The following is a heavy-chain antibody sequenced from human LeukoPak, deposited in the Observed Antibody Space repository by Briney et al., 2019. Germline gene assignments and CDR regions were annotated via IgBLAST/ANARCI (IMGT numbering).Heavy chain of an antibody. D-gene: IGHD6-13*01. CDR3: ARGDAGTYYFDY. J-gene: IGHJ4*02. CDR2: ISYDGSNK. V-gene: IGHV3-30-3*01. Sequence: GGSLRLSCAASGFTFSSYATHWVRQAPGKGLEWVAVISYDGSNKYYADSVEGRFTISRDNSKNTLYLQMNSLRAEDTAVYYCARGDAGTYYFDYWGQGTLVTVSS. CDR1: GFTFSSYA.